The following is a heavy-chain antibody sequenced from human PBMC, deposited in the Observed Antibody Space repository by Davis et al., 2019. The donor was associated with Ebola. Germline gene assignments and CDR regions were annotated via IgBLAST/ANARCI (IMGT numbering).Heavy chain of an antibody. V-gene: IGHV4-34*01. CDR3: ARPRYYYDSSGYFL. D-gene: IGHD3-22*01. CDR1: GGSFSGYY. J-gene: IGHJ4*02. CDR2: INHSGST. Sequence: MPSETLSLTCAVYGGSFSGYYWSWIRQPPGKGLEWIGEINHSGSTNYNPSLKSRVPISVDTSKNQFSLKLSSVTAADTAVYYCARPRYYYDSSGYFLWGQGTLVTVSS.